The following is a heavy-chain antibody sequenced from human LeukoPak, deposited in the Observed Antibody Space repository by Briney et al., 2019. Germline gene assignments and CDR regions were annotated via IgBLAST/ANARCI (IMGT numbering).Heavy chain of an antibody. CDR1: GGSISSSSYY. D-gene: IGHD3-10*01. CDR2: IYYSGST. V-gene: IGHV4-39*07. J-gene: IGHJ5*02. CDR3: AKSLYGPGSYYNWFDP. Sequence: PSETLSLTCTVSGGSISSSSYYWGWIRQPPGKGLEWIGSIYYSGSTYYNPSLKRRVTISLDTSKNQFSLKLSSVTAADTAVYYCAKSLYGPGSYYNWFDPWGQGTLVTVSS.